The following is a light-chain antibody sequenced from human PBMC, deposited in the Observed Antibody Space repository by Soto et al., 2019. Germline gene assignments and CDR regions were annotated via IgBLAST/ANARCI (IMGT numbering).Light chain of an antibody. CDR1: ISDVGRFDV. J-gene: IGLJ1*01. CDR3: CAYVNSRSYV. CDR2: EGS. Sequence: QSVLTQPASVSGSLGQSITISCTVTISDVGRFDVASWYQQHPGQVPKLIIYEGSRRPSGVSSRFSGSKSGNTASLTISGLQAEDEADYYCCAYVNSRSYVFGSGTKVTVL. V-gene: IGLV2-23*01.